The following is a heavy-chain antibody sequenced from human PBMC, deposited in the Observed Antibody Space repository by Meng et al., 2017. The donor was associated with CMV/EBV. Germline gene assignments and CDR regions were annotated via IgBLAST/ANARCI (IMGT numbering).Heavy chain of an antibody. V-gene: IGHV1-18*01. D-gene: IGHD3-22*01. J-gene: IGHJ3*02. CDR2: ISAYNGNT. CDR1: GYTFTSYG. CDR3: ARDSRSVVMTHFYDAFDI. Sequence: ASVKVSCKASGYTFTSYGISWVRQAPRQGLEWMGWISAYNGNTNYAQKLQGRVTMTTDTSTSTAYMELRSLRSDDTAVYYCARDSRSVVMTHFYDAFDIWGQGTMVTVSS.